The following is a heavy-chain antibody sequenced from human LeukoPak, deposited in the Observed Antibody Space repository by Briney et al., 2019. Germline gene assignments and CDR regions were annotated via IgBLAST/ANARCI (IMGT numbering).Heavy chain of an antibody. CDR1: GGTFSSNA. J-gene: IGHJ5*02. D-gene: IGHD1-7*01. CDR3: AREGGYNWNYIRWFDP. V-gene: IGHV1-69*11. CDR2: IVPILGTA. Sequence: SVKVSCKASGGTFSSNAISWLRQAPGQGPEWMGRIVPILGTAEYSEYFQGRVTITTDESTSTAYMELSSLRSEDTAVYYCAREGGYNWNYIRWFDPWGQGTLVTVSS.